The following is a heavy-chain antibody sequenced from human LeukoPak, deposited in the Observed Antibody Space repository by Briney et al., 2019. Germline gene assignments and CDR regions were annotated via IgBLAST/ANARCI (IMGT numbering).Heavy chain of an antibody. V-gene: IGHV3-11*04. CDR1: GGSISSGGYY. CDR3: ARALDEGARFDY. CDR2: ISSAGSTI. J-gene: IGHJ4*02. Sequence: LSLTCTVSGGSISSGGYYWSWIRQHPGKGLERVSYISSAGSTIYYADSVKGRFTISRDNSKNTLYLQMNSLRAEDTAVYYCARALDEGARFDYWGQGTLVTVSS.